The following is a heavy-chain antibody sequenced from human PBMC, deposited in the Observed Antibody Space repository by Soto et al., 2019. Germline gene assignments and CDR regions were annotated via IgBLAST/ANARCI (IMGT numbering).Heavy chain of an antibody. Sequence: QITLKESGPTLVRPTQTLTLTCTFSGFSLSTTGVGVGWIRQPPGKALEWLALIYWDDDKRYSPSLKSRLTITKDTSKNEVILTMTNMDPVDTATYYCAQRVRDYGFGRERANYFDPWGHGTLVTVSS. V-gene: IGHV2-5*02. CDR3: AQRVRDYGFGRERANYFDP. D-gene: IGHD3-10*01. CDR2: IYWDDDK. CDR1: GFSLSTTGVG. J-gene: IGHJ5*02.